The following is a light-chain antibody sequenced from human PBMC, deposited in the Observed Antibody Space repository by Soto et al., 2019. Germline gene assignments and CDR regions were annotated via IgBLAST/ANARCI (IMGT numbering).Light chain of an antibody. CDR3: QQRYSIPYT. V-gene: IGKV1-5*01. CDR2: DAS. Sequence: DFQMTQSPSTMSASVGDRVTITCRASQNIRSRLAWFQQKPGKSPKLLIYDASSLESGVPSRFSGSGSGTDFTLTISSLQPEDFATYYCQQRYSIPYTFGQGTRLEIK. J-gene: IGKJ5*01. CDR1: QNIRSR.